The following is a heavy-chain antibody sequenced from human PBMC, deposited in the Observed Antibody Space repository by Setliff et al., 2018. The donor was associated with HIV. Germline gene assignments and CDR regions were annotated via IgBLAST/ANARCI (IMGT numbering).Heavy chain of an antibody. CDR2: INPNTGNP. V-gene: IGHV7-4-1*02. Sequence: ASVKVSCKASGYSLTSYSINWVRQAPGQGLEWMGYINPNTGNPTYAQGFTGRFVFSVDTPVSTAYLQITSLKAEDTAVYYCARGASSSAVYYYYYYMDVWGKGTTVTVSS. J-gene: IGHJ6*03. CDR1: GYSLTSYS. CDR3: ARGASSSAVYYYYYYMDV. D-gene: IGHD6-6*01.